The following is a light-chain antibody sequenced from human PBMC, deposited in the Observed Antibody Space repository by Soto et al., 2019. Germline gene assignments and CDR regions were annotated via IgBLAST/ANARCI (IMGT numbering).Light chain of an antibody. CDR1: SSDVGAHNF. V-gene: IGLV2-14*01. Sequence: QSALTQPASVSGSPGQSITISCSGTSSDVGAHNFVSRYQQDPGKAPKLMIYEVSNRPSGVSDRFSGSKSGNTASLTISGLQAEDEADYYCNSYTNTAARVFGTGTKVTVL. CDR2: EVS. J-gene: IGLJ1*01. CDR3: NSYTNTAARV.